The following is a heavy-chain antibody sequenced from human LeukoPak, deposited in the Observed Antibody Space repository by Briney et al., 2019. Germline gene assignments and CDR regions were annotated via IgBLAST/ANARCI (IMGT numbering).Heavy chain of an antibody. J-gene: IGHJ4*02. D-gene: IGHD4-17*01. V-gene: IGHV3-74*01. CDR1: GFTFSSYW. CDR2: INSDGSIT. CDR3: ARNLGLRDDY. Sequence: GGSLRLSCAAFGFTFSSYWMHRVRQAPGKGLVWVSRINSDGSITSYADSVKGRFTISRDNAKNTLYLQMNSLRAEDMAIYYCARNLGLRDDYWGQGTLVTVSS.